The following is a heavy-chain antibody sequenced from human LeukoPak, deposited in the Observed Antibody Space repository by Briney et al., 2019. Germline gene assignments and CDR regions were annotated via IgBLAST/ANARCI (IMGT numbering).Heavy chain of an antibody. V-gene: IGHV1-2*02. D-gene: IGHD3-3*01. CDR1: GYTFTGYY. Sequence: ASVKVSCKAYGYTFTGYYMHWVRQAPGQGLEWMGWINPNSGGTNYAQKLQGRVTMTTDTSTSTAYMELSSLRSEDTAVYYCARAPANYDFWGGHSDYWGQGTLVTVSS. J-gene: IGHJ4*02. CDR3: ARAPANYDFWGGHSDY. CDR2: INPNSGGT.